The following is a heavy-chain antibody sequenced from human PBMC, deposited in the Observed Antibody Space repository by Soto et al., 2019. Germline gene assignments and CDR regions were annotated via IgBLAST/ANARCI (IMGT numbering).Heavy chain of an antibody. CDR2: INHSGST. CDR1: GGSFSGYY. V-gene: IGHV4-34*01. D-gene: IGHD6-13*01. CDR3: ARRIAAAGRTSYYFDY. J-gene: IGHJ4*02. Sequence: SETLSLTCAAYGGSFSGYYWSWIRQPPGKGLEWIGEINHSGSTNYNPSLKSRVTISVDTSKNQFSLKLSSVTAADTAVYYCARRIAAAGRTSYYFDYWGQGTLVTVSS.